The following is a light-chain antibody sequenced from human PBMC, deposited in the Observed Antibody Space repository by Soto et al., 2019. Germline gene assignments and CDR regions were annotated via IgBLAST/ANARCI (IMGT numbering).Light chain of an antibody. J-gene: IGKJ4*01. Sequence: ESVLIQSPAALFLSPGERATLSCRASQSVSSYLAWYQQKPGQAPRLLIYDASNRATGIPARFSGSGSGTDFTLTISSLEPEDFAVYYCQQRSNWPLTFGGGTKVDIK. CDR1: QSVSSY. CDR2: DAS. V-gene: IGKV3-11*01. CDR3: QQRSNWPLT.